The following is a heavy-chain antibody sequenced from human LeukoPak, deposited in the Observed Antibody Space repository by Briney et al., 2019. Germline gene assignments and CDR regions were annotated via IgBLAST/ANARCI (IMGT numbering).Heavy chain of an antibody. J-gene: IGHJ6*02. CDR2: ITPNSGGT. Sequence: GASVKVSCKTSGYTFTDYFLHWMRQAPGRGLEWVGSITPNSGGTLYAQNFLGRVTMTTDTSGTSGLMELTGLRFDDTAVYYCARSLKPNYDILSGREAYYGMDVWGQGTTVTVSS. CDR1: GYTFTDYF. CDR3: ARSLKPNYDILSGREAYYGMDV. V-gene: IGHV1-2*02. D-gene: IGHD3-9*01.